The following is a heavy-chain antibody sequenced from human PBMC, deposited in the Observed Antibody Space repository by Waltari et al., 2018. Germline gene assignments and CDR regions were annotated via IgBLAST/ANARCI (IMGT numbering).Heavy chain of an antibody. CDR1: GLTLSDYG. CDR3: ARGAWSGNLFSPLDL. CDR2: ITGNGGAI. Sequence: EVQLVESGGGLVQPGGSLRLSCAGSGLTLSDYGLHWVCQAPGKGLESVSSITGNGGAIYYTDSVKVRFIVSIDSSKNTLYLQMDSLRPDDTAVYYCARGAWSGNLFSPLDLWGQGTLVTVSS. V-gene: IGHV3-64*07. J-gene: IGHJ5*02. D-gene: IGHD3-10*01.